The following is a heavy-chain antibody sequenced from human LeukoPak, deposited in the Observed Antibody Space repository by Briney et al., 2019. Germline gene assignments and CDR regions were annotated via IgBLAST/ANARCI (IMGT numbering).Heavy chain of an antibody. J-gene: IGHJ4*02. V-gene: IGHV3-64D*09. D-gene: IGHD6-19*01. CDR3: VKDPAVAGTRYFDY. CDR1: GFTFSSYA. Sequence: GGSLRLSCSASGFTFSSYAMHWVRQAPGKGLEYVSAISSNGGSTYYADSVKGRFAISRDNSKNTLYLQMSSLRAEDTAVYYCVKDPAVAGTRYFDYWGQGTLVTVSS. CDR2: ISSNGGST.